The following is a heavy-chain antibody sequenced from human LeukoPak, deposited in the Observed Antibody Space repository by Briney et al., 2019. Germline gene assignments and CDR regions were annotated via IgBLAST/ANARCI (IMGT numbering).Heavy chain of an antibody. CDR2: IRQDGSQK. CDR3: ARIGYYDSGNYPTDY. CDR1: GFTFSSYW. Sequence: GGSLRLSCAASGFTFSSYWMSWVRQAPGKGLEWVATIRQDGSQKYYVDSVKGRFTISRDNAKNSLYLQMNSLRAEDTAVYYCARIGYYDSGNYPTDYWGPGTLVTVSS. J-gene: IGHJ4*02. D-gene: IGHD3-10*01. V-gene: IGHV3-7*01.